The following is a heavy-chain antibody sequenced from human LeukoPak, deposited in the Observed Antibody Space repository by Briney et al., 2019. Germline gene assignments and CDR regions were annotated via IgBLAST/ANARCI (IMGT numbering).Heavy chain of an antibody. V-gene: IGHV4-39*01. CDR3: ARRWGYTKPDYCFDY. D-gene: IGHD5-18*01. J-gene: IGHJ4*02. CDR2: IYYSGNT. Sequence: SETLSLTCTVSGVSISSSNSYWGWIRQPPGKGLERIGSIYYSGNTYYNASLKSQVSISIDTSKNQFSLRLTSVTAADTAVYYCARRWGYTKPDYCFDYWGQGTLVTVSS. CDR1: GVSISSSNSY.